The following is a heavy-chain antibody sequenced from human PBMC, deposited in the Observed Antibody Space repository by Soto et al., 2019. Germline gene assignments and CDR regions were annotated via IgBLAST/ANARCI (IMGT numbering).Heavy chain of an antibody. Sequence: GESLKISCQTSGYVFKSYYINWVRQVPGKGLEWVGRIDPGDSESNYSPSFQGRVTISVDTSISTAYLQWTNLQASDTAMYYCARRIYSANRNFGFWGQGSLVTVSS. V-gene: IGHV5-10-1*01. D-gene: IGHD3-3*02. J-gene: IGHJ4*02. CDR2: IDPGDSES. CDR1: GYVFKSYY. CDR3: ARRIYSANRNFGF.